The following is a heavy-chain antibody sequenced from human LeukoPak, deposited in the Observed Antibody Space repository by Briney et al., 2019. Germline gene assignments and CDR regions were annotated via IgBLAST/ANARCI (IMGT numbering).Heavy chain of an antibody. CDR2: IHWDDDK. Sequence: SGPTLVNPTQTLTLTCTFSGFSLSTSGICVSWIRQPPGKALEWLARIHWDDDKFYSTSLKTRLTISTDTSKNQVVLTMTNMDPVDTATYYCARSPGDWAYFDYWGQGTLVTVSS. CDR3: ARSPGDWAYFDY. J-gene: IGHJ4*02. CDR1: GFSLSTSGIC. D-gene: IGHD3/OR15-3a*01. V-gene: IGHV2-70*17.